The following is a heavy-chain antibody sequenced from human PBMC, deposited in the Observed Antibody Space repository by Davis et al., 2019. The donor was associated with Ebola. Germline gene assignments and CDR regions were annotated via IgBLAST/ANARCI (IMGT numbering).Heavy chain of an antibody. J-gene: IGHJ6*02. CDR3: ARAGYCSGAGCSTLLDFQYGLDV. V-gene: IGHV1-69*13. Sequence: AASVKVSCKASGFTFSSYAISWVRQAPGLGLEWMGGIIPLSGSADYAQKFQDRVTITADGFTTTVHMELSSLGSEDTAVYYCARAGYCSGAGCSTLLDFQYGLDVWGQGTTVIVSS. CDR1: GFTFSSYA. CDR2: IIPLSGSA. D-gene: IGHD2-15*01.